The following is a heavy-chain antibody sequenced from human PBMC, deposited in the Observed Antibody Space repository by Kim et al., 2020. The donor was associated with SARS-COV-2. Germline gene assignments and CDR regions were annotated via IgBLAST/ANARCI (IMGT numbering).Heavy chain of an antibody. CDR2: ISYDGSNK. CDR3: ARGPSMVRGDNLDS. Sequence: GGSLRLSCAASGFTFSSYGMHWVRQAPGKGLEWVAVISYDGSNKYYADSVKGRFTISRDNSKNTLYLQMNSLRAEDTAVYYCARGPSMVRGDNLDSWGQG. CDR1: GFTFSSYG. J-gene: IGHJ4*02. V-gene: IGHV3-33*05. D-gene: IGHD3-10*01.